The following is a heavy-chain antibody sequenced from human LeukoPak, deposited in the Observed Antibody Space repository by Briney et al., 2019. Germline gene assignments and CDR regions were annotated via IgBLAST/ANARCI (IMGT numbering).Heavy chain of an antibody. CDR3: ARVQTLEYYYMDV. CDR2: ISADNGNT. J-gene: IGHJ6*03. V-gene: IGHV1-18*01. CDR1: GYTFTSYG. D-gene: IGHD3-10*01. Sequence: ASVKVSCMASGYTFTSYGISWVRQAPGQGLEWMGWISADNGNTNYAEKLKGRFTMTTDTATSTPYMELRSLRSDDTAVYYCARVQTLEYYYMDVWGKGTTVTVSS.